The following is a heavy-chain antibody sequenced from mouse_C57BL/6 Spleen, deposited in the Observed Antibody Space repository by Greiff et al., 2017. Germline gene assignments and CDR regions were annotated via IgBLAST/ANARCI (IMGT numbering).Heavy chain of an antibody. J-gene: IGHJ4*01. Sequence: LQQSGAELVRPGASVKLSCTASGFNIKDYYMHWVKQRPEQGLEWIGRIDPEDGDTEYAPKFQGKATMTADTSSNTAYLQLSSLTSEDTAVYYCTTWNYYGSNYAMDYWGQGTSVTVSS. V-gene: IGHV14-1*01. D-gene: IGHD1-1*01. CDR3: TTWNYYGSNYAMDY. CDR2: IDPEDGDT. CDR1: GFNIKDYY.